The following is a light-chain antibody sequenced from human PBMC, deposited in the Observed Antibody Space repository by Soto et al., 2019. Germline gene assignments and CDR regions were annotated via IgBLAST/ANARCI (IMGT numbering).Light chain of an antibody. CDR1: QSVLYSSNNKNY. CDR3: QQYNNWPLT. Sequence: DIVMTQSPDSLAVSLGESATINCKSSQSVLYSSNNKNYLAWYQQKPGQPPKLLIYWASTRESGVPDRFSGSGSGTEFTLTISSLQSEDFAVYYCQQYNNWPLTFGGGTKVDIK. J-gene: IGKJ4*01. CDR2: WAS. V-gene: IGKV4-1*01.